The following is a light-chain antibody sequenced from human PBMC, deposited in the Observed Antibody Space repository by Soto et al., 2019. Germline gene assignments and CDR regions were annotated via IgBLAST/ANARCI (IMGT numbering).Light chain of an antibody. Sequence: ELGMTQPPATLSVSPGDRATLSCRASQSVNSNLAWYQQKPGQAPRLLIYGASTRATGIPARFSGSGSVTEFTLTISSLQSEDFAVYYCQQYNNWPQTFGQGTKV. J-gene: IGKJ1*01. CDR3: QQYNNWPQT. CDR1: QSVNSN. CDR2: GAS. V-gene: IGKV3-15*01.